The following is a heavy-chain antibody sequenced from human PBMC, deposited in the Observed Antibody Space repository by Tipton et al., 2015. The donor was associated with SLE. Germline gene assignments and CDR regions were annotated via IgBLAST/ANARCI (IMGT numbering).Heavy chain of an antibody. Sequence: QLVQSGPEVKKPGASVKGSCKASGYTFTSYDINWVRQATGQGLEWTGWMNPTSGNTGYAQKFQGRVTMTRNTSISTAYMELSSLRSEDTAVYYCARGLGTGTNPLTYFDYWGQGTLVTVSS. CDR2: MNPTSGNT. V-gene: IGHV1-8*01. J-gene: IGHJ4*02. CDR1: GYTFTSYD. CDR3: ARGLGTGTNPLTYFDY. D-gene: IGHD1-7*01.